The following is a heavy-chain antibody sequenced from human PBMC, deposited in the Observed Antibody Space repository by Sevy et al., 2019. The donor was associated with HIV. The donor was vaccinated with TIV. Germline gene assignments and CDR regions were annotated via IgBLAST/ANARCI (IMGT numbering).Heavy chain of an antibody. CDR2: VSYDGSSK. CDR1: GFTFRNFG. CDR3: ARGGSGDYYYYGVDV. V-gene: IGHV3-30*03. D-gene: IGHD3-10*01. J-gene: IGHJ6*02. Sequence: GGSLRLSCVGSGFTFRNFGVHWLRQAPGKGLEWLSVVSYDGSSKYYVDSVKGRFIVSRDNSKNTLYLQMNSLRTEDTAAYYCARGGSGDYYYYGVDVWGQGTTVTVSS.